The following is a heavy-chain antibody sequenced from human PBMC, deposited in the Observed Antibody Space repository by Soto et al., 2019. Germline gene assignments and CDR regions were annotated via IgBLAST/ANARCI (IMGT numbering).Heavy chain of an antibody. CDR3: ARVVVVPAASGHYYYYGMDV. D-gene: IGHD2-2*01. CDR1: GYTFTSYG. CDR2: ISAYNGNT. Sequence: GASVKVSCKASGYTFTSYGISWVRQAPGQGLEWMGWISAYNGNTNYAQKLQGRVTMTTDTSTSTAYMELRSLRSDDTAVYYCARVVVVPAASGHYYYYGMDVWGQGTTVTVSS. V-gene: IGHV1-18*01. J-gene: IGHJ6*02.